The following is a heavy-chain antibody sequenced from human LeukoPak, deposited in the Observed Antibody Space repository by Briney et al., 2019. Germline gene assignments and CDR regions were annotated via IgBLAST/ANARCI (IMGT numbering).Heavy chain of an antibody. V-gene: IGHV4-34*01. J-gene: IGHJ5*02. D-gene: IGHD4-17*01. CDR3: ARGDGDPTKHGWFDP. CDR2: INYSGST. Sequence: SETLSLTCAVSGGFFSGYYWSWIRQPPGKGLEWIGEINYSGSTNYNPSLKSRVTISVDTSKNQFSLKLSSVTAADTAVYYCARGDGDPTKHGWFDPWGQGTLVTVSS. CDR1: GGFFSGYY.